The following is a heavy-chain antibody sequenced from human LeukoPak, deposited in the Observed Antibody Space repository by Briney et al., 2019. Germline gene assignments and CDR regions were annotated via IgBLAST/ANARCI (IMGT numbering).Heavy chain of an antibody. Sequence: GGSLRLSCAASGFTFSSYAMHWVRQAPGKGLEYVSAISTNGGNTYYANSVKGRFTISRDNSKNTLYLQMGSLRTDDMAVYYCARARASCCSPRGGDYLDYWGQGTLVTVSS. J-gene: IGHJ4*02. D-gene: IGHD2-15*01. CDR3: ARARASCCSPRGGDYLDY. CDR2: ISTNGGNT. V-gene: IGHV3-64*01. CDR1: GFTFSSYA.